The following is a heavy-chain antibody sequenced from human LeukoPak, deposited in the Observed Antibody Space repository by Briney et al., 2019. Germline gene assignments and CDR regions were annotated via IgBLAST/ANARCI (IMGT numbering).Heavy chain of an antibody. D-gene: IGHD2-2*01. CDR2: INHSGST. V-gene: IGHV4-34*01. J-gene: IGHJ4*02. Sequence: RPSETLSITCAVYGGSFSGYYWSWIRQPPGKGLEWIGEINHSGSTNYNPSLKSRVTISVDTSKNQFSLKLSSVTAADTAVYYCARGRLSSRYCSSTSCYRESYWGQGTLVTVSS. CDR1: GGSFSGYY. CDR3: ARGRLSSRYCSSTSCYRESY.